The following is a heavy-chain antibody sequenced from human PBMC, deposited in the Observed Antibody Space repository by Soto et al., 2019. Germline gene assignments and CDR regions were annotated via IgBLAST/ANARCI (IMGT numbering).Heavy chain of an antibody. CDR2: ISGGGGNT. D-gene: IGHD3-22*01. Sequence: DVQLLESGGGLVQPGGSLRLSCGASGLTLSSCAMRWVRQAPGKGLEWVSTISGGGGNTYYADSVKGRFTISRDNSKSTLYLQRNSLRAEYTGVYYCAKAGYDSSGHSLYNFDSWGQGTLVTVSS. J-gene: IGHJ4*02. CDR1: GLTLSSCA. CDR3: AKAGYDSSGHSLYNFDS. V-gene: IGHV3-23*01.